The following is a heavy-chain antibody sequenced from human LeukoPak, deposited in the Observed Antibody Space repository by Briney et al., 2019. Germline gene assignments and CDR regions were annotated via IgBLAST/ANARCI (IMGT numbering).Heavy chain of an antibody. Sequence: GGSLRLSCAASGFTFSRYEMNWVRQAPGKGLEWVSYISSSVSTIYYADSVKGRFTLSKDNAKNSLYLQMDSLRAEDTAVYYCARGLRVRGVNTDYWGQGTLVTVSS. CDR2: ISSSVSTI. CDR1: GFTFSRYE. CDR3: ARGLRVRGVNTDY. J-gene: IGHJ4*02. V-gene: IGHV3-48*03. D-gene: IGHD3-10*01.